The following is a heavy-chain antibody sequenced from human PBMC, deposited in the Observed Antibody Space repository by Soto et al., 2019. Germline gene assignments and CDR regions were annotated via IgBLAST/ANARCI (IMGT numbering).Heavy chain of an antibody. J-gene: IGHJ4*02. CDR2: IYYSGST. CDR3: ASYIVATSEFDY. D-gene: IGHD5-12*01. V-gene: IGHV4-59*01. CDR1: GGSISSYY. Sequence: SETLSLTCTVSGGSISSYYWSWIRQPPGKGLEWIGYIYYSGSTNYNPSLKSRVTISVDTSKNQFSLKLSSVTAADTAVYYCASYIVATSEFDYWGQGTLVTVSS.